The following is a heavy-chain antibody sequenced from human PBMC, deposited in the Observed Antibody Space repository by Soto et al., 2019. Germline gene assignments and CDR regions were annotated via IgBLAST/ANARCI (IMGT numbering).Heavy chain of an antibody. D-gene: IGHD3-10*01. J-gene: IGHJ1*01. CDR1: GFTYSTYW. CDR2: MNPDGSQT. Sequence: AQLVESGGGVVHPGESLTLSCVATGFTYSTYWMAWVRQVPGKGLEWVAYMNPDGSQTFYVDSVKGRFTIFRDNTKNSLYLQISSLRVEDTAVYYCAREPRVLSYWGQGTLVAVSS. CDR3: AREPRVLSY. V-gene: IGHV3-7*01.